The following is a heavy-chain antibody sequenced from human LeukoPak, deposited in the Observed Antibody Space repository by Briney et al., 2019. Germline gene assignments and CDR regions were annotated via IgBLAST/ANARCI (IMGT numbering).Heavy chain of an antibody. D-gene: IGHD6-6*01. CDR1: GYTFTSYG. V-gene: IGHV1-18*01. J-gene: IGHJ3*02. Sequence: ASVKVSCKASGYTFTSYGISWVRQAPGQGLEWMGWINAYNGNTNYAQKLQGRVTMTTDTSTSTAYMELRSLRSDDTAVYYCARDLPKPGSSSSLAFDIWGQGTMVTVSS. CDR2: INAYNGNT. CDR3: ARDLPKPGSSSSLAFDI.